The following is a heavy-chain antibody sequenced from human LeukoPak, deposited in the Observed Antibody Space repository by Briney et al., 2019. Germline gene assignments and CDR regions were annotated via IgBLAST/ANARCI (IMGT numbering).Heavy chain of an antibody. CDR3: ARFNYYYYXXDV. J-gene: IGHJ6*03. CDR2: IYHSGST. Sequence: SETLSLTCTVSGYSISSGYYWGWIRQPPGKGLEWIGSIYHSGSTYYNPSLKSRVTISVDTSKNQFSLKLSSVTAADTAVYYCARFNYYYYXXDVWGKGTTVTVSS. CDR1: GYSISSGYY. V-gene: IGHV4-38-2*02.